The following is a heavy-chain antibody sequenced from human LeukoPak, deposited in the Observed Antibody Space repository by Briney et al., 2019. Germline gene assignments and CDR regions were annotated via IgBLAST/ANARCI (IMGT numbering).Heavy chain of an antibody. CDR2: ISYDGSNK. Sequence: GGSLRLSCAASGLTFSSYAMHWVRQAPGKGLEWVAVISYDGSNKYYADSVKGRFTISRDNSKNALYLQMNSLRAEDTAVYYCAKRIDFSPISSTFDYWGQGTLVTVSS. CDR3: AKRIDFSPISSTFDY. D-gene: IGHD3-3*01. J-gene: IGHJ4*02. CDR1: GLTFSSYA. V-gene: IGHV3-30-3*02.